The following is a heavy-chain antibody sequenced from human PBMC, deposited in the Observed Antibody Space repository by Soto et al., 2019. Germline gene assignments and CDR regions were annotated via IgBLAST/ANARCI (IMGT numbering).Heavy chain of an antibody. CDR2: IIPIFGGA. V-gene: IGHV1-69*13. J-gene: IGHJ4*02. Sequence: SVQICCNASGGAFNPSGLSWVRQAPGQGLEWMGGIIPIFGGARYAQNFQDRVKITADESTSTAYMELTSLRSDDTAIYYCAREWDPTMVHRADYWGQGSLVTGST. CDR1: GGAFNPSG. CDR3: AREWDPTMVHRADY. D-gene: IGHD5-18*01.